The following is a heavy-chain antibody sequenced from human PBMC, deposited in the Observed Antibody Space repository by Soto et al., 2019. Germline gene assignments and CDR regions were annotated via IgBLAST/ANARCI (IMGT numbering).Heavy chain of an antibody. CDR2: IYYSGTT. D-gene: IGHD2-15*01. V-gene: IGHV4-31*03. J-gene: IGHJ4*02. Sequence: PSETLSLTCTVSGDSISSGGYYWSWIRQHPGKGLEWIGYIYYSGTTYYNPSLESRVTISADMSENQFSLKVNSVTAADTAVYYCAAAPRYWGQGTLVTVSS. CDR3: AAAPRY. CDR1: GDSISSGGYY.